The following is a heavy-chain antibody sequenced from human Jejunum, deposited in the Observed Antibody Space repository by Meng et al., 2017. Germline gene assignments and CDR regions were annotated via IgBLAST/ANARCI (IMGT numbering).Heavy chain of an antibody. Sequence: SETLSLTCTVSGGSITSTTSYWGWIRQPPGKGLEWIGTVFHGGTTYYNPSLGSRVTISVDTSRSQFSLRLNSVTAADTAVYYCARDLQHLRGFDWLPEYYFDSWGQGTLVTVSS. CDR1: GGSITSTTSY. CDR2: VFHGGTT. J-gene: IGHJ4*02. CDR3: ARDLQHLRGFDWLPEYYFDS. V-gene: IGHV4-39*07. D-gene: IGHD3-9*01.